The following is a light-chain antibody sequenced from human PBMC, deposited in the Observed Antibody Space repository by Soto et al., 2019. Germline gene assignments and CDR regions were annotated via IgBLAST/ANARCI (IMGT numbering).Light chain of an antibody. V-gene: IGLV2-14*02. CDR3: NSYTTSSTLV. Sequence: QSVLTQPASVSGSPGQSITISCTGTRGDVGAYNLVSWYQQHPGKAPKLMIYAVTNRPSGISNRFSGSKSGNTASLTISGVQAEDEADYYCNSYTTSSTLVFGTGNKVTVL. J-gene: IGLJ1*01. CDR1: RGDVGAYNL. CDR2: AVT.